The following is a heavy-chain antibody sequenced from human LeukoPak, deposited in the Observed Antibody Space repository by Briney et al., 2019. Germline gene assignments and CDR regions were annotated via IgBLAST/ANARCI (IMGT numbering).Heavy chain of an antibody. CDR3: ARVAEAAAFDI. CDR1: GFTFSTYW. Sequence: GGSLRLSCAASGFTFSTYWMSWVRQAPGKGREGVANIKQDGSEKYYVDSVKGRFTISRDNAKNSLYLQMNSLRAEDTAVYYCARVAEAAAFDIWGQGTMVTVSS. V-gene: IGHV3-7*01. J-gene: IGHJ3*02. CDR2: IKQDGSEK. D-gene: IGHD6-25*01.